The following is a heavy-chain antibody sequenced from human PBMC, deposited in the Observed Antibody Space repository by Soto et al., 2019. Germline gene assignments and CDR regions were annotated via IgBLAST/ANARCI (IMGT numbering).Heavy chain of an antibody. CDR3: ARDSGEQQLDGYYYYGMDV. CDR2: IYYSGST. CDR1: GGSISSYY. J-gene: IGHJ6*02. D-gene: IGHD6-13*01. Sequence: SETLSLTCTVSGGSISSYYWSWIRQPPGKGLEWIGYIYYSGSTNYNPSIKSRVTISVDTSKNQFSLTLSSVTAADTAVYYCARDSGEQQLDGYYYYGMDVWGQGTTVTVSS. V-gene: IGHV4-59*01.